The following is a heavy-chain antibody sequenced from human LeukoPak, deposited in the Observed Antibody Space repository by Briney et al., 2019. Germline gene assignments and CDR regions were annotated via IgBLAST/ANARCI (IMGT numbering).Heavy chain of an antibody. D-gene: IGHD5-12*01. CDR2: MNPNSGNT. CDR3: ARGRDIVATVDY. Sequence: ASVKVSCKASGYTFTSYDINWVRQATGQGLEWMGWMNPNSGNTGYAQKFQGRVTMTRNTSISTAYMELSSLRSEDTAVYYCARGRDIVATVDYWGQGTLVTASS. CDR1: GYTFTSYD. V-gene: IGHV1-8*01. J-gene: IGHJ4*02.